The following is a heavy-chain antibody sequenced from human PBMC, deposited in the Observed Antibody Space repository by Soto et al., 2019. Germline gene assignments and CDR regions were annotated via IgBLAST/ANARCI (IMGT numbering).Heavy chain of an antibody. V-gene: IGHV4-31*03. D-gene: IGHD1-20*01. Sequence: QVQLQESGPGLVKPSQTPSLTCTVSGGSISSGGYYWSWIRQHPGKGLEWIGYIYYSGSTYYNPSLKXRXTXSXNTSKNQFSLKLSSVTAADTAVYYCARVGGINWFDPWGQGTLVTVSS. CDR3: ARVGGINWFDP. J-gene: IGHJ5*02. CDR1: GGSISSGGYY. CDR2: IYYSGST.